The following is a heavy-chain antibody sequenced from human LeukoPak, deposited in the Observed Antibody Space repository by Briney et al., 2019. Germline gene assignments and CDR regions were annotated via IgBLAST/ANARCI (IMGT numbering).Heavy chain of an antibody. Sequence: PGGSLRLSCAASGFTFSSYGMHWVRQAPGKGLEWVAFIRYDGSNKYYADSVKGRFTISRDNSKNTLYLQMNSLRAEDTAVYYCAEDRGTSLWYFDLWGRGTLVTVSS. CDR1: GFTFSSYG. J-gene: IGHJ2*01. CDR3: AEDRGTSLWYFDL. D-gene: IGHD2-2*01. V-gene: IGHV3-30*02. CDR2: IRYDGSNK.